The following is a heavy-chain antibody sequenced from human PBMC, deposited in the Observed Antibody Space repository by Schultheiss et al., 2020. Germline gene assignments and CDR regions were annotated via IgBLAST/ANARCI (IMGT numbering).Heavy chain of an antibody. Sequence: GESLKISCAASGFTFSSYSMNWVRQAPGKGLEWVSVIYSGGSTYYADSVKGRFTISRDNSKNSLYLQMNSLRAEDTAVYYCARYRFTGMDVWGQGTTVTVSS. CDR3: ARYRFTGMDV. CDR1: GFTFSSYS. V-gene: IGHV3-53*01. CDR2: IYSGGST. J-gene: IGHJ6*02. D-gene: IGHD3-3*01.